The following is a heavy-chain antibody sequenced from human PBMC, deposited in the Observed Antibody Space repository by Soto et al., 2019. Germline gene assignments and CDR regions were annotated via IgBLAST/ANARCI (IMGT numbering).Heavy chain of an antibody. J-gene: IGHJ3*02. D-gene: IGHD5-18*01. CDR2: INPNSGGT. Sequence: ASVKVSCKASGYTFTGYYMHWVRQAPGQGLEWMGWINPNSGGTNYAQKFQGWVTMTRDTSISTAYMELSRLRSDDTAVYYCARGMGIQLWTDAFDIWGQGTMVTVSS. V-gene: IGHV1-2*04. CDR1: GYTFTGYY. CDR3: ARGMGIQLWTDAFDI.